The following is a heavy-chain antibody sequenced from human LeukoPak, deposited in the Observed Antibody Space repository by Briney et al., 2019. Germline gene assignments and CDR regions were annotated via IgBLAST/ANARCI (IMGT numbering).Heavy chain of an antibody. Sequence: SVKVSCKASGGTFSSYAISWLRQAPGQGLEWMGRIIPILGIANYAQKFQGRVTITADQPTSTAYMELSSLRSEDTAVYYCARAGEVAGPYDASDIWGQGTMVTVSS. CDR1: GGTFSSYA. CDR3: ARAGEVAGPYDASDI. D-gene: IGHD6-19*01. J-gene: IGHJ3*02. CDR2: IIPILGIA. V-gene: IGHV1-69*04.